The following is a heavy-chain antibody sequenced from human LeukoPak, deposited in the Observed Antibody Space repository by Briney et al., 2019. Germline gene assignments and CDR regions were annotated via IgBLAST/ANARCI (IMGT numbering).Heavy chain of an antibody. CDR2: INPNSGGT. J-gene: IGHJ4*02. CDR3: AGLRSGSYGTLDY. D-gene: IGHD1-26*01. V-gene: IGHV1-2*02. Sequence: ASVKVSCKASGYTFTGYYMHWMRQAPGQGLEWMGWINPNSGGTNYAQKFQGRVTMTRDTSISTAYMELSRLRSDDTAVYYCAGLRSGSYGTLDYWGQGTLVTVSS. CDR1: GYTFTGYY.